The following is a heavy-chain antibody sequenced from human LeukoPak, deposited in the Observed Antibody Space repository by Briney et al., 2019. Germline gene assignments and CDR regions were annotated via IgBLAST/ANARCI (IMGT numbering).Heavy chain of an antibody. Sequence: SSETLSLTCTVSGGSVGSGSYYWSWIRQPPGKGLEWIGYIYYSGSTNYNPSLKSRVTISVDSSKNQFSLKLSSVTAADTAVYYCASLRSDSSGYYNLRIDYWGQGTLVTVPS. CDR1: GGSVGSGSYY. V-gene: IGHV4-61*01. CDR2: IYYSGST. D-gene: IGHD3-22*01. J-gene: IGHJ4*02. CDR3: ASLRSDSSGYYNLRIDY.